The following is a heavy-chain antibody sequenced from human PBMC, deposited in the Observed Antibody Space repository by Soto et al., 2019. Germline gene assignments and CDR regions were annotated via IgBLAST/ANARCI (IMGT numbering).Heavy chain of an antibody. V-gene: IGHV4-4*02. CDR1: RGSISSSNW. CDR3: AGAAKSIAAPDCGY. J-gene: IGHJ4*02. D-gene: IGHD6-6*01. Sequence: SETLPFTCALSRGSISSSNWWSWVRQPPGKGLEWIGEIYHSGSTNYNPSLKSRVTISVDRSKNQFSRKLSYVYAADTAVYYCAGAAKSIAAPDCGYWGQGTRCAVSS. CDR2: IYHSGST.